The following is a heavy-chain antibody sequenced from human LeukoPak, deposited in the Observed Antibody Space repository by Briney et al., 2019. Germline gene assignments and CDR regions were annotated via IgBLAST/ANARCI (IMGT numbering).Heavy chain of an antibody. J-gene: IGHJ6*03. CDR2: IYYSGST. D-gene: IGHD1-26*01. CDR3: ARSIVGATGCMDV. Sequence: PSETLSLTCTVSGGSINSSSYYWGWIRQPPGKGLEWIGSIYYSGSTYYNPSLKSRVTISVDTSKNQFSLKLSSVTAADTAVYYCARSIVGATGCMDVWGKGTTVTVSS. V-gene: IGHV4-39*07. CDR1: GGSINSSSYY.